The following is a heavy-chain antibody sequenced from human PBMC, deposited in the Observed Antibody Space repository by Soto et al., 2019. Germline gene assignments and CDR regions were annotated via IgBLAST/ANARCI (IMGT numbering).Heavy chain of an antibody. J-gene: IGHJ4*02. CDR1: GFTFSSYS. CDR2: ISSSSSYI. CDR3: ARDGYYYGAGSYLADY. Sequence: EVQLVESGGGLVKPGGSLRLSCAASGFTFSSYSMNWVRQAPGKGLEWVSSISSSSSYIYYADSVKCRFTIARDNAKNALYLQMNSLRAEDTAVYYCARDGYYYGAGSYLADYWGQGTLVTVS. D-gene: IGHD3-10*01. V-gene: IGHV3-21*01.